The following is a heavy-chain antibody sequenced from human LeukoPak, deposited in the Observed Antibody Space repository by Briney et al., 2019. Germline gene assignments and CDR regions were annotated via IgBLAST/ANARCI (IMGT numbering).Heavy chain of an antibody. D-gene: IGHD3-10*01. V-gene: IGHV3-64*01. CDR2: ISSNGGST. Sequence: GGSLRLSCAASGFTFSSYGMHWVRQAPGKGLEYVSAISSNGGSTYYANSVKGRFTISRDNSKNTLYLQMGSLRAEDMAVYYCARVGRDTAFDIWGQGTMVTVSS. J-gene: IGHJ3*02. CDR3: ARVGRDTAFDI. CDR1: GFTFSSYG.